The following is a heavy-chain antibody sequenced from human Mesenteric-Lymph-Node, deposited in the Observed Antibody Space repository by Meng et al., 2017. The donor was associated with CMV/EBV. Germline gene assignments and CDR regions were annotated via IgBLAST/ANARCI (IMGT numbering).Heavy chain of an antibody. D-gene: IGHD3-16*02. V-gene: IGHV4-59*01. CDR3: ARDRYTTTWYYYGLDV. CDR1: GGSITGYF. J-gene: IGHJ6*02. Sequence: ESLKISCSVSGGSITGYFWSWVRQPPGKGLEWIGYIYHTGDTNFSPSLKSRVTMSLDTSKSQVSLNLTSVTAADTAVYYCARDRYTTTWYYYGLDVWGQGTTVTVSS. CDR2: IYHTGDT.